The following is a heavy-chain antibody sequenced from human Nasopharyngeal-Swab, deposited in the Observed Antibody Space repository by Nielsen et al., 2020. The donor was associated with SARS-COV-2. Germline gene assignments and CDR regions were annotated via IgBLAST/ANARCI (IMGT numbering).Heavy chain of an antibody. J-gene: IGHJ4*02. D-gene: IGHD4-23*01. Sequence: GGSLRLSCAASGFPFNNYGMSWVRQAPGKGLEWVANIKQDGSEKYYVDSVKGRFTISRDNAKNSLYLQMNSLRAEDTAVYYCARGSGGNSFRWVLGKTPAYYFDYWGQGTLVTVSS. CDR1: GFPFNNYG. CDR3: ARGSGGNSFRWVLGKTPAYYFDY. CDR2: IKQDGSEK. V-gene: IGHV3-7*01.